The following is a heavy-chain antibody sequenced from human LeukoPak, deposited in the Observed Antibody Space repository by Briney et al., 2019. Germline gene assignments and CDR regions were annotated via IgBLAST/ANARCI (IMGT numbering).Heavy chain of an antibody. CDR2: IWYDGSNK. J-gene: IGHJ5*02. CDR1: GFTFSSYG. V-gene: IGHV3-33*06. Sequence: GRSLRLSCAASGFTFSSYGMHWVRQARGKWLEWVAVIWYDGSNKYYADSVKGRFTISRDNSKNTLYLQMNSLRAEDTAVYYCAKDTGWFDPWGQGTLVTVSS. CDR3: AKDTGWFDP. D-gene: IGHD2-8*02.